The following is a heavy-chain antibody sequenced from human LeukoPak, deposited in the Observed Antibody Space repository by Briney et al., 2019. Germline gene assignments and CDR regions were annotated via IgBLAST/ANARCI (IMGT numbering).Heavy chain of an antibody. CDR2: IANDGTNT. V-gene: IGHV3-74*01. CDR3: AKVAKYYYGSETYYFFEH. Sequence: GGSLRLSCAASGFTFSKSWMHWVRQAPGKGLMWVSRIANDGTNTNYADSVKGRFTISRDNAKDTPYLQMNSLRAEDTAVYYCAKVAKYYYGSETYYFFEHWGQGTPVTASS. D-gene: IGHD3-10*01. J-gene: IGHJ4*02. CDR1: GFTFSKSW.